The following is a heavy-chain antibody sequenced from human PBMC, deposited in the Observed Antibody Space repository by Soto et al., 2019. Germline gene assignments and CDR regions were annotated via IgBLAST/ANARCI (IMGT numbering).Heavy chain of an antibody. Sequence: GGSLRLSCAASGFTVSSNYMSWVRQAPGKGLEWVSVIYSGGSTYYADSVKGRFTISRDNSKNTLYLQMNSLRVEDTAVYYCAKDLDRSLGGSDYWGQGTLVTVSS. J-gene: IGHJ4*02. CDR2: IYSGGST. V-gene: IGHV3-53*05. CDR1: GFTVSSNY. D-gene: IGHD3-16*01. CDR3: AKDLDRSLGGSDY.